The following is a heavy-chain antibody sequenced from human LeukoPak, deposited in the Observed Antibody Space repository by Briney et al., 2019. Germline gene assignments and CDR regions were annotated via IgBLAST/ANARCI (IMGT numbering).Heavy chain of an antibody. D-gene: IGHD6-13*01. CDR3: AKAVGSSWYNY. CDR2: IKQDGSEK. V-gene: IGHV3-7*03. Sequence: GRSLRLSCAASGFTFSTYWMSWVRQAPGKGLEWVANIKQDGSEKHYVDSVKDRFTISRDNAKNSLYLQMNSLRAEDTALYYCAKAVGSSWYNYWGQGTLVTVSS. CDR1: GFTFSTYW. J-gene: IGHJ4*02.